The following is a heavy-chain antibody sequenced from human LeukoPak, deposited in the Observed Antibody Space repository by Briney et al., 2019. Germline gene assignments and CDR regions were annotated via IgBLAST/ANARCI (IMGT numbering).Heavy chain of an antibody. Sequence: GALRLSFAASGFTFSTYYMTWVRQAPGKGLWWVANIKQDGSQKYYVVSVRGRFTISRDNAKNSLYLQMNSLRAEDTAVYYCAAQRAVGFDYWGQGTLVTVSS. D-gene: IGHD6-19*01. J-gene: IGHJ4*02. CDR2: IKQDGSQK. CDR1: GFTFSTYY. CDR3: AAQRAVGFDY. V-gene: IGHV3-7*01.